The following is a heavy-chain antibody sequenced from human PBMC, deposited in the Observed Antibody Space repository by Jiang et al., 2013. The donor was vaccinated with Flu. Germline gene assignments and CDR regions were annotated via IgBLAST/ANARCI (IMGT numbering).Heavy chain of an antibody. CDR1: GYTFTSYY. CDR2: INPSGGGT. J-gene: IGHJ6*02. V-gene: IGHV1-46*03. Sequence: GYTFTSYYMHWVRQAPGQGLEWMGIINPSGGGTTYAQKFQGRVTMTRDTSTSTVYMELSSLRSEDTAVYYCAREVVPAATSYYNYYGMDVWGQGTTVTVSS. CDR3: AREVVPAATSYYNYYGMDV. D-gene: IGHD2-2*01.